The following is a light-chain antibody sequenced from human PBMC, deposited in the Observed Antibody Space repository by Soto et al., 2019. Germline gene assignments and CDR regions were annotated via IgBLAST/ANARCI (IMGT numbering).Light chain of an antibody. V-gene: IGLV1-40*01. CDR2: ENN. CDR1: SSNIGAGYE. CDR3: QSYDSSLSGYV. Sequence: QSVLTQPPSVSEAPGQRGTISCTGSSSNIGAGYEAHWYQQVPGTAPKLLIYENNNRPSGVPDRFSGSKSVTSASLAITGLQAEDEAEYYCQSYDSSLSGYVFGTGTKLTVL. J-gene: IGLJ1*01.